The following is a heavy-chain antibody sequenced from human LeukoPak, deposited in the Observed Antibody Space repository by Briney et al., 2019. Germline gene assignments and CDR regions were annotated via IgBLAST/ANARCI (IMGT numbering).Heavy chain of an antibody. Sequence: GGSLRLSCTASGFSFGSYAMGWVRQAPGKGLEWVGNIKQDGSDKNYMDSVKGRFTISRDNTKNSVYLQMSSLRAEDTAVYYCAREVWGPEYWGQGTLVTVSS. CDR1: GFSFGSYA. CDR3: AREVWGPEY. V-gene: IGHV3-7*01. D-gene: IGHD1-14*01. CDR2: IKQDGSDK. J-gene: IGHJ4*02.